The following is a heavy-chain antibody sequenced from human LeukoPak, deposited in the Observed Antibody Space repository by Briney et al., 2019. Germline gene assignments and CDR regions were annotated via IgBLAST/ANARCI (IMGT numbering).Heavy chain of an antibody. CDR3: AKIPTTTVVTPNHYYYMDV. CDR2: ISGSGYST. CDR1: GFTFSSYA. J-gene: IGHJ6*03. V-gene: IGHV3-23*01. D-gene: IGHD4-23*01. Sequence: GGSLRLSSAASGFTFSSYAMSWVRQAPGKGMEWVSGISGSGYSTYYADYVKGRFTISRDNSKNTLYLQMNSLTAEDTAVYYCAKIPTTTVVTPNHYYYMDVWGKGTTVTVSS.